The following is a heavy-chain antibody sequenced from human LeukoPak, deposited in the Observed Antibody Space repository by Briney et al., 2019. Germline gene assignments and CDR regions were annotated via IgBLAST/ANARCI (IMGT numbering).Heavy chain of an antibody. J-gene: IGHJ5*02. V-gene: IGHV1-18*04. CDR3: ARDKPTVTTPNWFDP. CDR2: ISAYNGNT. D-gene: IGHD4-17*01. CDR1: GYTFTGYY. Sequence: GASVKVSCKASGYTFTGYYMHWVRQAPGQGLEWMGWISAYNGNTNYAQKLQGRVTMTTDTSTSTAYMELRSLRSDDTAVYYCARDKPTVTTPNWFDPWGQGTLVTVSS.